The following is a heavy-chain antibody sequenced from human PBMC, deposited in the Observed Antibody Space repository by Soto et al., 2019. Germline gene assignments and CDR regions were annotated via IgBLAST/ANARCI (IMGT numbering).Heavy chain of an antibody. Sequence: SETLSLTCTVSGGSISSSSYYWGWIRQPPGKGLEWIGSIYYSGSTYYNPSLKSRVTISVDTSKNQFSLKLSSVTAADTAVYYCARQSPSEVFGVVSHFDYWGQGTLVTVSS. J-gene: IGHJ4*02. CDR2: IYYSGST. CDR1: GGSISSSSYY. D-gene: IGHD3-3*01. CDR3: ARQSPSEVFGVVSHFDY. V-gene: IGHV4-39*01.